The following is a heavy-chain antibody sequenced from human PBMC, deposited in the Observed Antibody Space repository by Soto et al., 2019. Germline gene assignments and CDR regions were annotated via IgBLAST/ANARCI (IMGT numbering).Heavy chain of an antibody. D-gene: IGHD6-6*01. CDR3: AKARTGDSSSSLWFDP. CDR2: ISYDGSNK. V-gene: IGHV3-30*18. J-gene: IGHJ5*02. Sequence: QVQLVESGGGVVQPGRSLRLSCAASGFTFSSYGMHWVRQAPGKGLEWVAVISYDGSNKYYADSVKGRFTISRDNSKNTRDLQMNSVRAEDTAVYYCAKARTGDSSSSLWFDPWGQGTLVTVSS. CDR1: GFTFSSYG.